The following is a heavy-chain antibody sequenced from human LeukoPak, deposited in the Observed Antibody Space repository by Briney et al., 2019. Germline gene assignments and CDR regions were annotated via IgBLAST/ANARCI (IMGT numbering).Heavy chain of an antibody. CDR1: GYTFTSYG. J-gene: IGHJ5*02. CDR2: ISAYNGNT. D-gene: IGHD3-10*01. Sequence: ASVKVSCKASGYTFTSYGISWVRQAPGQGLEWMGWISAYNGNTNYAQKLQGRVTMTTDTSTSTAYMELRSLRSDDTAVYYCARVGETLVRGVISTWFDPWGQGTLVSVSS. CDR3: ARVGETLVRGVISTWFDP. V-gene: IGHV1-18*01.